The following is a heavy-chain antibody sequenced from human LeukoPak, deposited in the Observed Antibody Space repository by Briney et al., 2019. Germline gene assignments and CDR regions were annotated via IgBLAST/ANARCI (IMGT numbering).Heavy chain of an antibody. CDR3: ARDIRMVRGVPGY. CDR1: GGSFSGYY. CDR2: INHSGST. J-gene: IGHJ4*02. D-gene: IGHD3-10*01. Sequence: SETLSLTCAVYGGSFSGYYWSWIRQPPGKGLEWIGEINHSGSTNYNPSLKSRVTISVDTSKNQFSLKLSSVTAADTAVYYCARDIRMVRGVPGYWGQGTLVTVSS. V-gene: IGHV4-34*01.